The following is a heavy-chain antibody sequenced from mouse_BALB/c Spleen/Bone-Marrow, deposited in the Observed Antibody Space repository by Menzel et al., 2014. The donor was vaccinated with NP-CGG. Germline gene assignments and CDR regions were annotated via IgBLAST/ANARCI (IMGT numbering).Heavy chain of an antibody. CDR1: GFNIKDTY. D-gene: IGHD1-1*01. CDR3: ANYYYGSSLFAY. J-gene: IGHJ3*01. V-gene: IGHV14-3*02. Sequence: VQLQQSGAELVKPGASVKLSCTASGFNIKDTYMHWVKQRPEQGLEWIGRIDPANGNTKYDPKFQGKATITADTSSNTAYLQLSSLTSEGTAVYYCANYYYGSSLFAYWGRGTLVTVSA. CDR2: IDPANGNT.